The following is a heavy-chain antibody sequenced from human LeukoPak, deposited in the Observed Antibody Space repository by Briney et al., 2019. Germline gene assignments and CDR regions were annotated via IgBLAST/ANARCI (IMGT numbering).Heavy chain of an antibody. CDR2: ISDDGTNT. J-gene: IGHJ5*02. CDR1: GFTFSDYT. CDR3: AKDAIRGVIVSYFDP. D-gene: IGHD3-10*01. Sequence: GGSLRLSCTASGFTFSDYTIHWVRQAPGKGLEWVAVISDDGTNTFYGDSVKGRFTISRDNSNNTLFLQMSSLRADDTAVYYCAKDAIRGVIVSYFDPWGQGTRVTVSS. V-gene: IGHV3-30*18.